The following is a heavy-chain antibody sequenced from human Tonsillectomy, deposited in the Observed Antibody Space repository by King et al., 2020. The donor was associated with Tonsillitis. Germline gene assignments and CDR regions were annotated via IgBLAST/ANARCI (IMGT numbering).Heavy chain of an antibody. CDR3: VKEDSQCYFDF. CDR1: GFTFSTYG. D-gene: IGHD4-11*01. V-gene: IGHV3-30*18. Sequence: QLVQSGGGVVQPGRSLRLSCAASGFTFSTYGMHWGRQAPGRGLEWVAIVSSDGNKKYYAESVKGRFTISRDNSKNTLYLQMDSLRREDTALYYCVKEDSQCYFDFWGQGTLVTVAS. J-gene: IGHJ4*02. CDR2: VSSDGNKK.